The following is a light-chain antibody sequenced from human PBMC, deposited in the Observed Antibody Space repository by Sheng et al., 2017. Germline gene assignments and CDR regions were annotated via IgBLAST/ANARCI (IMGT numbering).Light chain of an antibody. J-gene: IGLJ2*01. CDR3: SSYSRSRTLV. CDR2: DVD. V-gene: IGLV2-14*03. CDR1: SSDVGSY. Sequence: QSALTQPASVSGSPGQSITISCTGTSSDVGSYVSWYQQQPDKAPKLMIYDVDSRPSGVPNRFSGSKSGNTASLTISGLQSDDEAEYYCSSYSRSRTLVFGGGTKLTVL.